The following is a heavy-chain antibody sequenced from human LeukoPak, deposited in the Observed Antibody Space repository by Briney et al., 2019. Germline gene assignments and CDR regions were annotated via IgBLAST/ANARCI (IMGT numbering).Heavy chain of an antibody. CDR2: INRSGST. Sequence: SETLSLTCAVYGGSFSGYYWSWIRQPPGKGLEWIGEINRSGSTNYNPSLKSRVTISVDTSKNQFSLKLSSVTAADTAVYYCARADYGGNSDYFDYWGQGTLVTVSS. V-gene: IGHV4-34*01. CDR3: ARADYGGNSDYFDY. CDR1: GGSFSGYY. J-gene: IGHJ4*02. D-gene: IGHD4-23*01.